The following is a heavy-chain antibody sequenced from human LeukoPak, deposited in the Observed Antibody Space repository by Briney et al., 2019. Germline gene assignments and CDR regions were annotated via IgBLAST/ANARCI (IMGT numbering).Heavy chain of an antibody. J-gene: IGHJ6*03. V-gene: IGHV3-21*01. D-gene: IGHD3-9*01. CDR1: GFTFNSYN. CDR2: ISSSSSHT. CDR3: ARAGYDILTGYSASYMDV. Sequence: GGSLRLSCAASGFTFNSYNRSCVRQAPGKGLELVSTISSSSSHTYHADSVKGRFTISRDNAKRALYLQMNSLRAEDTAVYYCARAGYDILTGYSASYMDVWGKGTTVTVSS.